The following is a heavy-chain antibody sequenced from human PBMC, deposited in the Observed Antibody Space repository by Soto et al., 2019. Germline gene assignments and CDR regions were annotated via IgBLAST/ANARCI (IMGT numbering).Heavy chain of an antibody. CDR3: AXXVYDTRLNYMYFDF. V-gene: IGHV4-4*02. J-gene: IGHJ4*02. CDR1: GVSLTSGNW. CDR2: IFHDGTA. D-gene: IGHD3-10*01. Sequence: QVKLQESGPGLATPSGTLSLTCAVSGVSLTSGNWWTWVRQSPQRGLEYIGEIFHDGTANYYPSFERRVAMSVDTSRNQFSLKLTSVTAXDTXXXXXAXXVYDTRLNYMYFDFWGPGTLVTVSS.